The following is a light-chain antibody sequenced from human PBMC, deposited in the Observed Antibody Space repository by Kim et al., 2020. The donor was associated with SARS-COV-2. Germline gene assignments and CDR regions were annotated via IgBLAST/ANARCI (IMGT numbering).Light chain of an antibody. J-gene: IGLJ3*02. Sequence: QTVVTQEPSFSVSPGGTVTLTCGLTSGSVSTNYYPSWYQQTPGQAPRTLIYNTNTRSSGVPDRFSGSILVNKAALTITGAQANDESDYYCVLYMGNGFSVFGGGTKLTVL. CDR1: SGSVSTNYY. CDR2: NTN. V-gene: IGLV8-61*01. CDR3: VLYMGNGFSV.